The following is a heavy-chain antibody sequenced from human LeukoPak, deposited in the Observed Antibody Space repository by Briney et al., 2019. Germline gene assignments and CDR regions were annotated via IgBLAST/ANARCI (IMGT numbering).Heavy chain of an antibody. CDR2: IYYSGST. CDR3: ASYSSTYSKAFDY. J-gene: IGHJ4*02. V-gene: IGHV4-31*03. D-gene: IGHD3-22*01. CDR1: GGSISSGGYY. Sequence: SETLSLTCTVSGGSISSGGYYWSWIRQHPGKGLEWIGYIYYSGSTYYNPSLKSRVTISVDTSKNQFSLRLNSVTAADTAVYYCASYSSTYSKAFDYWGQGSLVTVSS.